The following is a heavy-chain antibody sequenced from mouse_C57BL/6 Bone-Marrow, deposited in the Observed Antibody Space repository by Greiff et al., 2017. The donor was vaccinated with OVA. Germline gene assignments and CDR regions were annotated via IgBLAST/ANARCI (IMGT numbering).Heavy chain of an antibody. CDR2: IDPSDSYT. Sequence: QVQLQQPGAELVKPGASVKLSCKASGYTFTSYWMQWVKQRPGQGLEWIGEIDPSDSYTNYNQKFKGKATLTVDTSSSTAYMQLSSLTSEDSAVYYCARDDSNLWYFDYWGQGTTLTVSS. D-gene: IGHD2-5*01. CDR3: ARDDSNLWYFDY. CDR1: GYTFTSYW. J-gene: IGHJ2*01. V-gene: IGHV1-50*01.